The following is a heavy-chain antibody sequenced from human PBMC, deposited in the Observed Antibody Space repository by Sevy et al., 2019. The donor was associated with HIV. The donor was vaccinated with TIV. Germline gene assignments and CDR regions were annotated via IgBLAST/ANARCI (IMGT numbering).Heavy chain of an antibody. CDR1: GFTVSSNY. J-gene: IGHJ4*02. V-gene: IGHV3-53*01. CDR3: ARGGGSYYDYFDY. CDR2: IYSGGST. Sequence: GGSLRLSCAASGFTVSSNYMSWVRQAPGKGLEWVSVIYSGGSTNYADSVKGRFTISRDNSKNTLYLQMNSLRAEDTAVYYCARGGGSYYDYFDYWGQGTLVTVSS. D-gene: IGHD1-26*01.